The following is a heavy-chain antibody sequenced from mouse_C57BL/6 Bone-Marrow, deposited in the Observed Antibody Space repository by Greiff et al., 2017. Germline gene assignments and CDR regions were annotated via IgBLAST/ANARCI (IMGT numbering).Heavy chain of an antibody. CDR3: ARENYGSSYWFAY. CDR2: IDPSDSYT. Sequence: QVQLQQSGAELVMPGASVKLSCKASGYTFTSYWMHWVKQRPGQGLEWIGEIDPSDSYTHYNQKFKGKSTLTVDTSSSTAYMQLRSLTSEDSAVYYCARENYGSSYWFAYWCQGTLVTVSA. CDR1: GYTFTSYW. D-gene: IGHD1-1*01. J-gene: IGHJ3*01. V-gene: IGHV1-69*01.